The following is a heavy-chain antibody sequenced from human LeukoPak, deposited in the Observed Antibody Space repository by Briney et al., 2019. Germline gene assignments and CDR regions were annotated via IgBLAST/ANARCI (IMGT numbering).Heavy chain of an antibody. Sequence: GGSLRLSCAASGFTFSSYAMSWVRQAPGGGLEWVSAISGSGGSTYYADSVKGRFTSSRDNSKNTLNLQMNSLRAEDTAVYYCAISEWELSHFDYWGQGTLVTVSS. CDR2: ISGSGGST. V-gene: IGHV3-23*01. J-gene: IGHJ4*02. D-gene: IGHD1-26*01. CDR3: AISEWELSHFDY. CDR1: GFTFSSYA.